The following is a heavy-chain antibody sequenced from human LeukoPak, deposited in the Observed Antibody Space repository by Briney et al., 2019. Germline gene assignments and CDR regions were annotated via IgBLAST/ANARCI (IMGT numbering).Heavy chain of an antibody. J-gene: IGHJ3*02. V-gene: IGHV5-51*01. CDR3: ARQPQSGYDVAYDI. Sequence: GESLKISWKGSGYSFTSYWIGWVRQMPGKGLEWMGIIYPGDSDTRYSPSFQGQFTISADKSISTASLQWSSLKASDTAMYYCARQPQSGYDVAYDIWGQGTMVTVSS. CDR2: IYPGDSDT. CDR1: GYSFTSYW. D-gene: IGHD5-12*01.